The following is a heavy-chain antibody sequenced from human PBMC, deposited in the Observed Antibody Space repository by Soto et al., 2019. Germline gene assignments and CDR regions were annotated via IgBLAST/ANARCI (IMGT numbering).Heavy chain of an antibody. CDR1: GFTFDDYA. Sequence: GGSLRLSCAASGFTFDDYAMHWVRQVPGKGLEWVSGLSWDSGNIDYGDSVKGRFTISRSNAKNSLYLQMNSLRPEDTAFYYCVKDVRAVAGLTTLYFDYWGQGTLVTVSS. CDR2: LSWDSGNI. CDR3: VKDVRAVAGLTTLYFDY. J-gene: IGHJ4*02. D-gene: IGHD6-19*01. V-gene: IGHV3-9*01.